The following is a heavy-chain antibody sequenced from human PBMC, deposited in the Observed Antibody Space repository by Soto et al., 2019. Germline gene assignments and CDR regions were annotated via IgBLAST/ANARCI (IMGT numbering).Heavy chain of an antibody. V-gene: IGHV4-61*01. J-gene: IGHJ3*02. Sequence: SDTLSLTCTVSGGSVSSGSYYWSWIRQPPGKGLEWIGYIYYSGSTNYNPSLKSRVTISVDTSKNQFSLKLSSVTAADTAVYYCARSLLWFGEFESHDAFDIWGQGTMVTVSS. CDR1: GGSVSSGSYY. D-gene: IGHD3-10*01. CDR2: IYYSGST. CDR3: ARSLLWFGEFESHDAFDI.